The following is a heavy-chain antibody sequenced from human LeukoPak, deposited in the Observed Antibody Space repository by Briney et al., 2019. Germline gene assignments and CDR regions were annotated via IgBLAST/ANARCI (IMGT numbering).Heavy chain of an antibody. Sequence: ASVKVSCKASGGTFSSYAISWVRQAPGQGLKWMGGIIPIFGTANYAQKFQGRVTITADESTSTAYMELSSLRSEDTAVYYCSYDSSGYSIYFQHWGQGTLVTVSS. D-gene: IGHD3-22*01. CDR2: IIPIFGTA. CDR3: SYDSSGYSIYFQH. J-gene: IGHJ1*01. CDR1: GGTFSSYA. V-gene: IGHV1-69*13.